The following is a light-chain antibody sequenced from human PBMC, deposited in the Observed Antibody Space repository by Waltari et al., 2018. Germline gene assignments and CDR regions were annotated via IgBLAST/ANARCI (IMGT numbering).Light chain of an antibody. CDR2: GAS. Sequence: MTQSPATLSVSPGESATLSCRASQGVWWNLAWYQQKPGQAPRLLIYGASSRATDIPGRFSGSGSGTEFTLTITSLQSEDFAVYYCQQYNNWPATFGQGTKLEIK. V-gene: IGKV3-15*01. CDR3: QQYNNWPAT. J-gene: IGKJ2*01. CDR1: QGVWWN.